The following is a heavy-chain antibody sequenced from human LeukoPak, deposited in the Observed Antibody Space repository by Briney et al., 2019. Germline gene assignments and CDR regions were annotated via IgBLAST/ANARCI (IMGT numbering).Heavy chain of an antibody. CDR3: ARGWVPSDITLK. CDR1: EFTFSRCA. CDR2: ISSNGGRT. V-gene: IGHV3-64D*06. Sequence: GGSLRLSCSASEFTFSRCAIHWVRQAPGKGLEYVSAISSNGGRTYYADSVKGRFTISRDNSKNTLYLQMSSLRAEDTAVYYCARGWVPSDITLKWGQGTMVTVSS. D-gene: IGHD3-22*01. J-gene: IGHJ3*01.